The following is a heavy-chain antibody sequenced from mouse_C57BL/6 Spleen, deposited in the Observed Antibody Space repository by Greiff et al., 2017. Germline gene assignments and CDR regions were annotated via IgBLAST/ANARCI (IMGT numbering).Heavy chain of an antibody. Sequence: VQLQLSGAELVRPGASVKLSCTASGFNIKDYYMHWVKQRPEQGLEWIGRIDPEDGDTEYAPKFQGKATMTADTSSNTAYLQLSSLTSEDTAVYYCTKAYYSNYEDYFDYWGQGTTLTVSS. CDR2: IDPEDGDT. V-gene: IGHV14-1*01. CDR3: TKAYYSNYEDYFDY. D-gene: IGHD2-5*01. CDR1: GFNIKDYY. J-gene: IGHJ2*01.